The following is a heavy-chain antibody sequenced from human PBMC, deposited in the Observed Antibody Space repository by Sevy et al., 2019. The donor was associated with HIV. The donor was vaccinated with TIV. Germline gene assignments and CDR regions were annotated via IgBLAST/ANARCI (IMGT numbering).Heavy chain of an antibody. Sequence: GGSLRLSCAASGFTFSSYSMNWVRQAPGKGLEWVSLIYSGGNTYYAVSVKGRFSISRDNSKNTLYLQMNSLRAEDTALYYCARYMEWGGRRYYYGMDVWGQGTTVTVSS. CDR1: GFTFSSYS. V-gene: IGHV3-53*01. CDR2: IYSGGNT. J-gene: IGHJ6*02. CDR3: ARYMEWGGRRYYYGMDV. D-gene: IGHD3-3*01.